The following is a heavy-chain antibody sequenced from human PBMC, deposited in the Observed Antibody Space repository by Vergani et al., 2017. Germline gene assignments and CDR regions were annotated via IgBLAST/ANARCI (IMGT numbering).Heavy chain of an antibody. J-gene: IGHJ4*02. D-gene: IGHD6-13*01. V-gene: IGHV4-39*07. CDR2: IYYSGST. Sequence: QLQLQESGPGLVKPSETLSLTCTVSGGSISSSSYYWGWIRQPPGKGLEWIGSIYYSGSTYYNPSLKSRVTISVDTSKNQFSLKLSSVNAADAAVYYCARDPLHSSSWLGVDYWGQGTLVTVSS. CDR1: GGSISSSSYY. CDR3: ARDPLHSSSWLGVDY.